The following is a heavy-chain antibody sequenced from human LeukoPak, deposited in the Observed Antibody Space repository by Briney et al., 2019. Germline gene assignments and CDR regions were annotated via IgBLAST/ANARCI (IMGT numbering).Heavy chain of an antibody. Sequence: GGCLRLSCAASGFTFDDYGMSWVRQAPGKGLEWVSGINWNGGSTGYADSVKGRFTISRDNAKNSLYLQMNSLRAEDTAVYYCAKTTDNYYYYYMDVWGKGTTVTVSS. CDR1: GFTFDDYG. J-gene: IGHJ6*03. CDR3: AKTTDNYYYYYMDV. V-gene: IGHV3-20*04. CDR2: INWNGGST. D-gene: IGHD4-17*01.